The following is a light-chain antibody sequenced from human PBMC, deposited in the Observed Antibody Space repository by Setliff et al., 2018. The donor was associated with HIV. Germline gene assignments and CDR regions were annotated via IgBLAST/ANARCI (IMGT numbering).Light chain of an antibody. CDR3: SSYAITNTLP. J-gene: IGLJ1*01. Sequence: QSALAQPASVSGSPGQSITISCTGASSDVGDYNYFSWYQQHPGKAPKLMIYGVTNRPSGVSNRFSGSKSGNTASLTISGLQAEDEGDYYCSSYAITNTLPFGTGTKVTVL. CDR1: SSDVGDYNY. CDR2: GVT. V-gene: IGLV2-14*01.